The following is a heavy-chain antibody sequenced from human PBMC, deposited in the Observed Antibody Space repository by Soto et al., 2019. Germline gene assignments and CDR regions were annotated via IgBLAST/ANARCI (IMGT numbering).Heavy chain of an antibody. V-gene: IGHV3-11*01. CDR2: ISRSYKTI. CDR3: ARDSSFLYFDY. CDR1: GFTFSDYH. D-gene: IGHD2-2*01. J-gene: IGHJ4*02. Sequence: GGSLRLSCAVSGFTFSDYHMIWIRQAPGKGLECVSYISRSYKTIYYADSVKGRFTISRDSAKNSLFLQMNSLRAEDTAVYYCARDSSFLYFDYWGQGTLVTVSS.